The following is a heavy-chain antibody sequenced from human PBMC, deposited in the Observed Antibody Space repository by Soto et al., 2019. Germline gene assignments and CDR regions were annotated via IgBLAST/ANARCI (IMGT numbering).Heavy chain of an antibody. V-gene: IGHV4-39*01. CDR1: GGSISSSSYY. CDR3: ARPLVRGVIGY. D-gene: IGHD3-10*01. CDR2: IYYSGST. Sequence: QLQLQESGPGLVKPSEPLSLTCTVSGGSISSSSYYWGWIRQPPGKGLEWIGSIYYSGSTYYNPSLKSRVTISVDTSKNQFSLKLSSVTAADTAVYYCARPLVRGVIGYWGQGTLVTVSS. J-gene: IGHJ4*02.